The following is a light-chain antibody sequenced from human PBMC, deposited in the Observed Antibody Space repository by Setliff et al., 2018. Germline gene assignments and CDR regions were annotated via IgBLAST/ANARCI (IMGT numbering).Light chain of an antibody. V-gene: IGLV2-14*01. J-gene: IGLJ1*01. CDR1: SSDVGGYNY. Sequence: QSVLAQPASVSGSPGQSITISCIGTSSDVGGYNYVSWYQQHPGKAPKLMIYEVSDRPSGVSNRFSGSKSGNTASLTISGLQAEDGADYYCTSYTSSRTYVFGTGTKVTV. CDR2: EVS. CDR3: TSYTSSRTYV.